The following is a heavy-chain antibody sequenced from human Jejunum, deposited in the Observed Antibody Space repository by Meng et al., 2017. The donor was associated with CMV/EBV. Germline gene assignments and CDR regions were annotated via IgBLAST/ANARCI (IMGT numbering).Heavy chain of an antibody. D-gene: IGHD4-17*01. V-gene: IGHV4-59*01. CDR1: CGSINSYY. CDR3: ARDNGDYYYGMDV. CDR2: IYYSGAT. J-gene: IGHJ6*02. Sequence: SCGSINSYYWSWIRHSPVKGLDCIVYIYYSGATRYHPSLESRVSISIDTSRKHFSLKMTSVTAADTAMYYCARDNGDYYYGMDVWGQGTPVTVSS.